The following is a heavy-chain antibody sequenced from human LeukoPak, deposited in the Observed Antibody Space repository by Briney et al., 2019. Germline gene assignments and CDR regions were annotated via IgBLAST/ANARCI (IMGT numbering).Heavy chain of an antibody. D-gene: IGHD3-10*01. CDR1: GFTFSSYS. CDR2: ISSSSSYI. Sequence: GGSLRLSCAASGFTFSSYSMNWVRQAPGKGLEWVSSISSSSSYIYYADSVKGRFTISRDNAKNSLYLQMNSLRAEDTAVYYCARGSYGSGSYSYYFDYWGRGTLVTVSS. V-gene: IGHV3-21*01. J-gene: IGHJ4*02. CDR3: ARGSYGSGSYSYYFDY.